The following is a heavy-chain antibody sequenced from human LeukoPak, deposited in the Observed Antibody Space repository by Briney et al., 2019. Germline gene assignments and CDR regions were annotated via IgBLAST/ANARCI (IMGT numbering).Heavy chain of an antibody. CDR1: GGSISSSSW. CDR2: IYHSGST. Sequence: SETLSLTCAVSGGSISSSSWWSWVRQPPGKGLEWIGEIYHSGSTNYNPSLKSRVTISVDKSKNQFSLKLSSVTAADTAVYYCARDRPYSSSWYWFDPWGQGTLVTVSS. CDR3: ARDRPYSSSWYWFDP. V-gene: IGHV4-4*02. D-gene: IGHD6-13*01. J-gene: IGHJ5*02.